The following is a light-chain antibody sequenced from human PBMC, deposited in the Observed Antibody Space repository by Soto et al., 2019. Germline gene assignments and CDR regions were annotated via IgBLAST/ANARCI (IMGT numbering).Light chain of an antibody. Sequence: DIQMTQSPSSLSASLGDRVSITCLASQSISSYLNWYQQKPGKAPKLLIYAASTLQGGVPSRFSGSGSGTEFTLTISSLQPEDFATYYCQQLNSYPWTFGQGTKVDIK. CDR1: QSISSY. CDR2: AAS. V-gene: IGKV1-9*01. J-gene: IGKJ1*01. CDR3: QQLNSYPWT.